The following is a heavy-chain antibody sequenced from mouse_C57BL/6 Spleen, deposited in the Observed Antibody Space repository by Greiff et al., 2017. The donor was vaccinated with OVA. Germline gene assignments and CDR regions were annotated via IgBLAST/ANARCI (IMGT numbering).Heavy chain of an antibody. CDR3: ARAYDYDVRFAY. V-gene: IGHV2-2*01. CDR2: IWSGGST. D-gene: IGHD2-4*01. J-gene: IGHJ3*01. CDR1: GFSLTSYG. Sequence: VQLQQSGPGLVQPSQSLSITCTVSGFSLTSYGVHWVRQSPGKGLEWLGVIWSGGSTDYNAAFISRLSISKDNSKSQVFFKMNSLQADATAIYYCARAYDYDVRFAYWGQGTLVTVSA.